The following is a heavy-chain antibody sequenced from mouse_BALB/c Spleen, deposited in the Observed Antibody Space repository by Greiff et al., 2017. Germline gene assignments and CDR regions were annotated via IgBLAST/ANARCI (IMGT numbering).Heavy chain of an antibody. D-gene: IGHD2-1*01. CDR3: ARKFYYGNYDAMDY. CDR1: GYTFTSYV. J-gene: IGHJ4*01. Sequence: EVQLQQSGPELVKPGASVKMSCKASGYTFTSYVMHWVKQKPGQGLEWIGYINPYNDGTKYNEKFKGKATLTSDKSSSTAYMELSSLTSEDSAVYYCARKFYYGNYDAMDYWGQGTSVTVSS. V-gene: IGHV1-14*01. CDR2: INPYNDGT.